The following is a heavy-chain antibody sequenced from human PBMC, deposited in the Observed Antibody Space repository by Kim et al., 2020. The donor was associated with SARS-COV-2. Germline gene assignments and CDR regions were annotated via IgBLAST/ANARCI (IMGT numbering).Heavy chain of an antibody. CDR2: TYYISKRFH. D-gene: IGHD6-13*01. J-gene: IGHJ3*02. CDR1: GDTVSNNNVA. V-gene: IGHV6-1*01. CDR3: ARGTNSAFDI. Sequence: SQTLSLTCVISGDTVSNNNVAWNWIRLSPSRGLEWLGRTYYISKRFHDYTVSVRSRTTINADTSKNQFSLQLNSVTPEDTAVYYCARGTNSAFDIWDQGTMVTVSS.